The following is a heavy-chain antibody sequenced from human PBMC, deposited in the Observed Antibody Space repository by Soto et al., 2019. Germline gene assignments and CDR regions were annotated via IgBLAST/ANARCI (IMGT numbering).Heavy chain of an antibody. CDR2: IIPIFGTA. V-gene: IGHV1-69*12. CDR3: ARDPDGNQNFDY. D-gene: IGHD4-17*01. CDR1: GGTFSSYA. J-gene: IGHJ4*02. Sequence: QVQLVQSGAEVKKPGSSVKVSCKASGGTFSSYAISWVRQAPGQGLEWMGGIIPIFGTANYAQKFQGRVTITADESTSTGYMELSRLRSEDTAVYDCARDPDGNQNFDYWGQGTLVTVSS.